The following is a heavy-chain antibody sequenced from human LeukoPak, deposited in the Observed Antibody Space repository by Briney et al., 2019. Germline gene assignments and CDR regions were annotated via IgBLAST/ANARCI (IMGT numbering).Heavy chain of an antibody. Sequence: SETLSLTCSVSGASIRSYFWTWIRQSPGKGLEWIGYISNIGTTNYNPSLKSRVTISGDRSTNQFSLKLTSVTAADTSVYYCARHQMGSTRSMDYWGQGTLVTVSS. V-gene: IGHV4-59*08. CDR2: ISNIGTT. D-gene: IGHD1-26*01. CDR1: GASIRSYF. CDR3: ARHQMGSTRSMDY. J-gene: IGHJ4*02.